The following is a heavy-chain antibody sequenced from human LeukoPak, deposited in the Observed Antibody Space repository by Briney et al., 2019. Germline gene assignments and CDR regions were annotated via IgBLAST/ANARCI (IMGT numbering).Heavy chain of an antibody. D-gene: IGHD3-10*01. CDR2: IDSDGSRI. V-gene: IGHV3-74*03. CDR1: GFTFSTSW. Sequence: PGRSLRLSCEGSGFTFSTSWMHWVRQAPGKGLVWVSRIDSDGSRITYADSVKGRFTISRDNAKNTVYLQMNSLRAEDTAVYYCARGRSGSYGFFDYWSLGNLVTVSS. J-gene: IGHJ4*02. CDR3: ARGRSGSYGFFDY.